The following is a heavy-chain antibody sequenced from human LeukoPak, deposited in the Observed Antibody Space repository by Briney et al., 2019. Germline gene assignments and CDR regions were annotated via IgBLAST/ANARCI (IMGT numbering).Heavy chain of an antibody. CDR1: GYTFTSYY. Sequence: GASVKVSCKASGYTFTSYYMHWVRQAPGQGLEWMGIINPSGGSTSYAQKFQGRVTMTRDTSTSTVYMGLSSLRSEDTAVYYCAREFYDSSVAWYFDLWGRGTLVTVSS. CDR3: AREFYDSSVAWYFDL. J-gene: IGHJ2*01. D-gene: IGHD3-22*01. V-gene: IGHV1-46*01. CDR2: INPSGGST.